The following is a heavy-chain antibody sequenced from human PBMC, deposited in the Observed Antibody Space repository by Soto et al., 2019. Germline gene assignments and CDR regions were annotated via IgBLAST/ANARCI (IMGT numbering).Heavy chain of an antibody. D-gene: IGHD6-19*01. CDR3: ARGIAVAVYAFDI. CDR2: IYYSGST. CDR1: GGSISGYY. J-gene: IGHJ3*02. Sequence: PSETLSLTCTVSGGSISGYYWSWIRQPPGKGLEWIGYIYYSGSTNYNPSLKSRVTISVDTSKNQFSLKLSSVTAADTAVYYCARGIAVAVYAFDIWGQGTMVNVSS. V-gene: IGHV4-59*01.